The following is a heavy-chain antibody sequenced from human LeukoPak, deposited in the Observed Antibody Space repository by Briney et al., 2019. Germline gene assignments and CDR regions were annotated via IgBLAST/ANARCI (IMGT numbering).Heavy chain of an antibody. CDR2: INHSGST. CDR1: GGSFSGYY. J-gene: IGHJ4*02. V-gene: IGHV4-34*01. Sequence: SETLSLTCAVYGGSFSGYYWSWIRQPPGKGLEWIGEINHSGSTNYNPSLKSRVTISVDTSKNQFSLKLSSVTAADTAVYYCARGLDAVAGTPFDYWGRGTLVTVSS. D-gene: IGHD6-19*01. CDR3: ARGLDAVAGTPFDY.